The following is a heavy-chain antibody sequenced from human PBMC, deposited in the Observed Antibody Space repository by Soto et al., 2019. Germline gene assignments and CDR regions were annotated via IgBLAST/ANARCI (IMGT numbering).Heavy chain of an antibody. Sequence: SETLSLTCTVSGGSLTKYYWSWIRQPAGKGLEWIGRVSTSGNVVSKASLRSRLTMSVDTSKNQFSLRLTSVTAADTAVYYCARDNNDSWSLYPQAFDYWGQGALVTVSS. J-gene: IGHJ4*02. CDR1: GGSLTKYY. D-gene: IGHD3-3*01. V-gene: IGHV4-4*07. CDR3: ARDNNDSWSLYPQAFDY. CDR2: VSTSGNV.